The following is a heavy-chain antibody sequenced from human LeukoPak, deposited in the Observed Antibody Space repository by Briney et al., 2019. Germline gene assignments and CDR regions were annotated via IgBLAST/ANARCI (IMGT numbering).Heavy chain of an antibody. CDR2: VYYTGST. Sequence: SETLSLTCTVSGGSISSALYHWGWIRQPPGKNLEWLGSVYYTGSTHNNPSLKSRVTISVDTSKNQFSLNLSSVTAADTAVYYCARQDIGLRSFDPWGQGTLVTVSS. CDR1: GGSISSALYH. CDR3: ARQDIGLRSFDP. V-gene: IGHV4-39*01. D-gene: IGHD3/OR15-3a*01. J-gene: IGHJ5*02.